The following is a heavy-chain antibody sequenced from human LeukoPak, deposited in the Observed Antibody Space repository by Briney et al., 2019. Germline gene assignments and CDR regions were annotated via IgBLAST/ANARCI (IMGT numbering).Heavy chain of an antibody. CDR3: ARAGGVLVPAADY. D-gene: IGHD2-2*01. CDR1: GYTFTGYY. Sequence: GASVKVSCKASGYTFTGYYMYWVRQAPGQGLEWMGWINPNSGGTNYAQKFQGRVTMTRDTSISTAYMELSRLRSDDTAVYYCARAGGVLVPAADYWGQGTLVTVSS. J-gene: IGHJ4*02. V-gene: IGHV1-2*02. CDR2: INPNSGGT.